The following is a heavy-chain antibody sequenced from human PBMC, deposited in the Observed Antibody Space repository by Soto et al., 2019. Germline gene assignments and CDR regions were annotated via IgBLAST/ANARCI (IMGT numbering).Heavy chain of an antibody. V-gene: IGHV4-61*01. CDR2: IYYSGST. Sequence: PSETLSLTCTVSGGSVSSGSYYWSWIRQPPGKGLEWIGYIYYSGSTNYNPSLKSRVTISVDTSKNQFSLKLSSVTAADTAVYYCARDSGEAAASTGKYYYYYGMDVWGQGTTVTVSS. CDR3: ARDSGEAAASTGKYYYYYGMDV. D-gene: IGHD6-13*01. J-gene: IGHJ6*02. CDR1: GGSVSSGSYY.